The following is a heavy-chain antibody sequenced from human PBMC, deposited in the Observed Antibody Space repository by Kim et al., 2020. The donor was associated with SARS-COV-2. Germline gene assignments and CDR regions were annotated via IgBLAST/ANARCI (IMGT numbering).Heavy chain of an antibody. CDR3: ASLGGKAAAYYYYMDV. J-gene: IGHJ6*03. V-gene: IGHV3-53*01. CDR1: GFTVSSNY. Sequence: GGSLRLSCAASGFTVSSNYMSWVRQAPGKGLEWVSVIYSGGSTYYADSVKGRFTISRHNSKNTLYLQMNSLRAEDTAVYYCASLGGKAAAYYYYMDVWGKGTTVTVSS. D-gene: IGHD6-13*01. CDR2: IYSGGST.